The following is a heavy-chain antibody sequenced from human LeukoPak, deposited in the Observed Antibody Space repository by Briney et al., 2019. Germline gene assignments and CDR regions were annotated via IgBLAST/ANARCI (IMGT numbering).Heavy chain of an antibody. V-gene: IGHV1-8*01. CDR1: GYTFTSYD. Sequence: ASVKVSCKASGYTFTSYDINWVRQATGQGLEWMGWMNPNSGNTGYAQKFQGRVTMTRDTSISTAYMELSRLRSDDTAVYYCARVVPGHYCSSTSCYKSRYMDVWGKGTTVTVSS. CDR2: MNPNSGNT. J-gene: IGHJ6*03. CDR3: ARVVPGHYCSSTSCYKSRYMDV. D-gene: IGHD2-2*02.